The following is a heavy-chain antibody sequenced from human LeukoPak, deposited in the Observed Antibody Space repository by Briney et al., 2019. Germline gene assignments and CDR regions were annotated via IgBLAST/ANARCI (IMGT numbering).Heavy chain of an antibody. CDR3: ARAGAYCSGGSCYSVRSYYYYGMDV. V-gene: IGHV3-21*01. Sequence: GGSLRLSCAASGFTFSSYSMNWVRQAPGKGLEWVSSISSSSSYIYYADSVKGRFTISRDNAKNSLYLQMNSLRAEDTAVYYCARAGAYCSGGSCYSVRSYYYYGMDVWGQGTTATVSS. CDR1: GFTFSSYS. J-gene: IGHJ6*02. D-gene: IGHD2-15*01. CDR2: ISSSSSYI.